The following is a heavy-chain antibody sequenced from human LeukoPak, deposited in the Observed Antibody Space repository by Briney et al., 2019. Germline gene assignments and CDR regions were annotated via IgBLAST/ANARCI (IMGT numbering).Heavy chain of an antibody. CDR2: IYYSGST. CDR1: GGSISSSSYY. D-gene: IGHD3-22*01. CDR3: ARRVRYYDSSGYYFADLFDY. V-gene: IGHV4-39*01. Sequence: SETLSLTCTVSGGSISSSSYYWGWIRQPPGKGLEWIGSIYYSGSTYYNPSLKSRATISIDTSKNQFSLKLSSVTAADTAVYYCARRVRYYDSSGYYFADLFDYWGQGTLVTVSS. J-gene: IGHJ4*02.